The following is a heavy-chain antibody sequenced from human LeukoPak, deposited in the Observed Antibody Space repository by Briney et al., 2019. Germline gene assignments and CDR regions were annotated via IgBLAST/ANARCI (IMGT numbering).Heavy chain of an antibody. J-gene: IGHJ4*02. CDR2: IYYSGST. D-gene: IGHD2-15*01. V-gene: IGHV4-31*03. CDR3: ARTVTDIVVVVAAIYFDY. Sequence: SETLSLTCTVSGGSISSGGYYWSWIRQHPGKGLEWIGYIYYSGSTYYNPSLKSRVTISVDTSKNQFSLRLSSVTAADTAVYYCARTVTDIVVVVAAIYFDYWGQGTLVTVSS. CDR1: GGSISSGGYY.